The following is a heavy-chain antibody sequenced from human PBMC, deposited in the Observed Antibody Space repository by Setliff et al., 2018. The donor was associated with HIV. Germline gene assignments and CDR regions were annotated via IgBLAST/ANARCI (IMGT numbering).Heavy chain of an antibody. V-gene: IGHV4-39*02. Sequence: PSETLSLTCTVSGGSITSTTYYWGWIRQPPGKGLEWIGTIHYTGNTYHNPSLKSRVTISVEASKNQISLKLTAVTAADSAVYYCARELYREWDYWGQGTLVTVSS. CDR3: ARELYREWDY. CDR1: GGSITSTTYY. D-gene: IGHD3-16*02. J-gene: IGHJ4*02. CDR2: IHYTGNT.